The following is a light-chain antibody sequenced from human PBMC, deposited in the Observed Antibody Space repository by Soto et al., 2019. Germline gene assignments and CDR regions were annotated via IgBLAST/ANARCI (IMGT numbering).Light chain of an antibody. J-gene: IGKJ2*01. CDR1: QSVSSN. Sequence: EIVMTQSPATLSVSPGERATLSCRASQSVSSNLAWYQQKPDQAPRLLIYGASTRATGVPARFSGSGSGTEFTLTISSLQSEDVAVYYCQQYNNWPPYTFGQGTKLEIK. V-gene: IGKV3-15*01. CDR3: QQYNNWPPYT. CDR2: GAS.